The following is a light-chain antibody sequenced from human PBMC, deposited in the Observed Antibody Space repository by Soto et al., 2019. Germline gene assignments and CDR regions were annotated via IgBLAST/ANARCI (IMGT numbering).Light chain of an antibody. CDR1: SSDVGGYNY. CDR3: SSYAGNNNLV. V-gene: IGLV2-8*01. J-gene: IGLJ2*01. CDR2: EVS. Sequence: QSALTQPPSASGSPGQSVTISCTGTSSDVGGYNYVSWYQQHPGKAPKLMIYEVSKRPSGVPDRFSGSKSGNTASLTVSGLQAEDEGDCYCSSYAGNNNLVFGGGTKLTVL.